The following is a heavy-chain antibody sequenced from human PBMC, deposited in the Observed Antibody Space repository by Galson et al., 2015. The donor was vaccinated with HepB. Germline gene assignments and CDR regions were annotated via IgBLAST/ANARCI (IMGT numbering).Heavy chain of an antibody. CDR2: TYYKSKWYH. V-gene: IGHV6-1*01. Sequence: CAISGDSVSSNSAAWNWIGQSPSRGLEWLGRTYYKSKWYHDYAESVKGRITINPDTSRNQFSLQLNSMTPDDTAIYYCARDNRPPMSVGATTSAFNVWGQGTKVTVSS. CDR3: ARDNRPPMSVGATTSAFNV. D-gene: IGHD1-26*01. J-gene: IGHJ3*01. CDR1: GDSVSSNSAA.